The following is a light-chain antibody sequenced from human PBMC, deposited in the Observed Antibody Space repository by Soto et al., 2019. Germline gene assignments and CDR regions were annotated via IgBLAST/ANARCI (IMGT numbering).Light chain of an antibody. J-gene: IGKJ1*01. CDR3: QQYDIYSRT. Sequence: DIQMTQSPSTLSASVGDRVTITCRASQSISSWLAWYQQKPGKAPKLLIYDASTLQSGVPSRFSGSGSGTEFTLTISSLQPDDFATYYCQQYDIYSRTFGQVTKVEIK. CDR1: QSISSW. CDR2: DAS. V-gene: IGKV1-5*01.